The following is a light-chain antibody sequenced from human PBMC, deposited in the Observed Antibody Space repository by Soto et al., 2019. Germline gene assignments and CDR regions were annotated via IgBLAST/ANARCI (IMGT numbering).Light chain of an antibody. Sequence: DIQMPLFPSALSASLVDRVNITCRASQNVNNWLAWYQHKPGKAPQLLIYDDSVLETGVPARFNGSGSGTEFTLAISGAQSDDFATYYCQQYNSDWTFGRGTKVEVK. J-gene: IGKJ1*01. V-gene: IGKV1-5*01. CDR3: QQYNSDWT. CDR1: QNVNNW. CDR2: DDS.